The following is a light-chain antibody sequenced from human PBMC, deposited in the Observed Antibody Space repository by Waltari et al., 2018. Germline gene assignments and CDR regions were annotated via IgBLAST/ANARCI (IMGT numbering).Light chain of an antibody. CDR3: MQDAPDPAP. Sequence: EIVMTQTPLSLPITPGEEASTSCRSSQSLLHSDGYTYLDLFMQKARPVSALLLYEVSNPVSGVPDRFSGSGSGTDCTLKSSRVEAEDFGVYYCMQDAPDPAPFGHAPKLKI. CDR2: EVS. CDR1: QSLLHSDGYTY. J-gene: IGKJ2*01. V-gene: IGKV2D-26*03.